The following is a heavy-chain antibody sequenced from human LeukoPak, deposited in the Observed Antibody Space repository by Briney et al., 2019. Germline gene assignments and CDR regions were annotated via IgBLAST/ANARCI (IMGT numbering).Heavy chain of an antibody. Sequence: GRSLRLSCAVSGFTFSNAWMSWVRQAPGKGLEWVGRIKSKTDGGTTDYAAPVKGRFTIPRDDSTNTLYLQMNSLKTEDTAVYYCTTENSSGWYYFDYWGEGTLVTVSS. CDR2: IKSKTDGGTT. J-gene: IGHJ4*02. V-gene: IGHV3-15*01. CDR1: GFTFSNAW. CDR3: TTENSSGWYYFDY. D-gene: IGHD6-19*01.